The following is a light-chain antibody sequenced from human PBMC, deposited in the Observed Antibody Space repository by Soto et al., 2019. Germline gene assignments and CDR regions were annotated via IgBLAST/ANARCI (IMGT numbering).Light chain of an antibody. J-gene: IGKJ2*01. Sequence: EIVMTQSPATLSVSPGERATLSCRASQSISTELAWYQQKPGQPPRLLIYSASTRATGVPARFTGSGSGSEFTRTSSGLQSEDFAVYYCQQGHNWPLTFGQGTRLEI. V-gene: IGKV3-15*01. CDR3: QQGHNWPLT. CDR1: QSISTE. CDR2: SAS.